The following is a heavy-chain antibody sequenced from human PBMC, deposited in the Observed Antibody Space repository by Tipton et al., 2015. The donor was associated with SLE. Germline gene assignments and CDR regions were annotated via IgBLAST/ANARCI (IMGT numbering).Heavy chain of an antibody. CDR1: GGSFSGYY. CDR2: IYTSAST. J-gene: IGHJ4*02. D-gene: IGHD1-26*01. CDR3: ARGGGSYYDY. Sequence: TLSLTCTVSGGSFSGYYWSWVRQPAGKGLGWIGRIYTSASTIYNPSLKSRVTLSSDTSKNQFSLRVRSVTAADTAVYYCARGGGSYYDYWGQGTLVTVSS. V-gene: IGHV4-4*07.